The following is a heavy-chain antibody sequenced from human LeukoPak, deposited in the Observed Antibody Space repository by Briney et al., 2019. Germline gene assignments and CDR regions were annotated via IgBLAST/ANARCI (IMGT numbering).Heavy chain of an antibody. J-gene: IGHJ4*02. Sequence: ASVKVSCKASGYTFTGYYMHWVRQAPGQGLEWMGWINPNSGGTNYAQKFQGRVTMTRNTSISTAYMELSSLRSEDTAVYYCARGLTGDYRRYSFYPDYWGQGTLVTVSS. D-gene: IGHD7-27*01. CDR1: GYTFTGYY. CDR2: INPNSGGT. V-gene: IGHV1-2*02. CDR3: ARGLTGDYRRYSFYPDY.